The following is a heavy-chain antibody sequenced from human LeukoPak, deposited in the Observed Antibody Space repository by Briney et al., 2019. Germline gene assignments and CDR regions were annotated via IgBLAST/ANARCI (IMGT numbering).Heavy chain of an antibody. V-gene: IGHV1-2*02. J-gene: IGHJ4*02. CDR2: SRGT. Sequence: SRGTNYAQKFQGRVTMTRDTSISTAYMELSRLRSDDTAVYYCARGLYYYDSSGYGYYFDYWGQGTLVT. CDR3: ARGLYYYDSSGYGYYFDY. D-gene: IGHD3-22*01.